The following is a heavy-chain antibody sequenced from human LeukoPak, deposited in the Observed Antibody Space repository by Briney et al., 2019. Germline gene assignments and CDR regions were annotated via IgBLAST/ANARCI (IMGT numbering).Heavy chain of an antibody. J-gene: IGHJ4*02. CDR2: IWYDGSNK. D-gene: IGHD3-10*01. CDR1: GFIFSHYG. CDR3: ARGPIYGSGSHFDY. Sequence: GRSLRLSCAASGFIFSHYGMHWVRQAPGKGLEWVAFIWYDGSNKYYADSVKGRFTVSRDNSKNTLYLQMDSLRAEDTAVYYCARGPIYGSGSHFDYWGQGTLVTVSS. V-gene: IGHV3-33*01.